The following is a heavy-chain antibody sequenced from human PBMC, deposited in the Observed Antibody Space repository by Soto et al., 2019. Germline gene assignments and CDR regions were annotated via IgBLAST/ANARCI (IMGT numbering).Heavy chain of an antibody. CDR3: ARDLSITMVRGVIITFNWFDP. V-gene: IGHV1-18*01. CDR2: ISAYNGNT. J-gene: IGHJ5*02. Sequence: GASVKVSCKASGYTFTRYGISWGRQAPGQGVEGVGWISAYNGNTNYAQKLQGRVTMTTDTSTSTAYMELRSLRSDDTAVYYCARDLSITMVRGVIITFNWFDPWGQGTLVTVSS. D-gene: IGHD3-10*01. CDR1: GYTFTRYG.